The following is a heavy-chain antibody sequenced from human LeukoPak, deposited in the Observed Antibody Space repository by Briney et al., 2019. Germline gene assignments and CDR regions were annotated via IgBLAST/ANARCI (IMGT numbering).Heavy chain of an antibody. CDR1: GFTFSSYA. Sequence: GGSLRLSCAASGFTFSSYAMSWVRQAPGKGLEWVSAIRDSGSSTHYADSVKGRFTTSRDNSKNTLYLQMNSLRAEDTAVYYCASTHDYGDQYFQHWGQGTLVTVSS. J-gene: IGHJ1*01. V-gene: IGHV3-23*01. CDR2: IRDSGSST. CDR3: ASTHDYGDQYFQH. D-gene: IGHD4-17*01.